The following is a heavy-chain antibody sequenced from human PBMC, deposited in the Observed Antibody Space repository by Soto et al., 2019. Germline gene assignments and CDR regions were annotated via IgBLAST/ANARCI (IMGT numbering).Heavy chain of an antibody. CDR2: IFLDDDK. D-gene: IGHD3-3*01. Sequence: QITLKESGPTLVKPTQALTLTCTFSGFSLSSNGVGVGWIRQPPGKALEWLALIFLDDDKRYSPSLKSTLTITKDTTKNTVVLTMTDMDPVDPAAYYSAHESNSFDDFPSGFQIRATLSGACDIRGQGTMVTISS. J-gene: IGHJ3*02. CDR1: GFSLSSNGVG. V-gene: IGHV2-5*02. CDR3: AHESNSFDDFPSGFQIRATLSGACDI.